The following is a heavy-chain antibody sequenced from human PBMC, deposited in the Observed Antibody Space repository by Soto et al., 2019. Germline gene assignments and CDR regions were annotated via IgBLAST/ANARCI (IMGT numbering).Heavy chain of an antibody. D-gene: IGHD3-16*01. CDR2: ISAYNDYT. J-gene: IGHJ6*02. CDR3: ARGGYSDNSWGKLSHYGLDV. V-gene: IGHV1-18*01. CDR1: GYTFIRYG. Sequence: QVQLVQSAAEVKKPGASVKVSCKASGYTFIRYGITWVRQAPGQGLEWMGWISAYNDYTIYAQKLQGRVTMTTDTSTRIVYRGLRGLKSDGTPVYYCARGGYSDNSWGKLSHYGLDVWGQGTSVTVSS.